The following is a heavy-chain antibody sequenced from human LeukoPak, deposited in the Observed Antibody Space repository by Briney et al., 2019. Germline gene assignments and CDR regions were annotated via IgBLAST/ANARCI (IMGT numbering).Heavy chain of an antibody. CDR1: GGTFSSYA. D-gene: IGHD5-18*01. CDR3: ARANLPDRGYSYRAFDI. J-gene: IGHJ3*02. CDR2: IIPIFGTA. V-gene: IGHV1-69*13. Sequence: SVTVSCKASGGTFSSYAVSWVRQAPGQGLEWMGGIIPIFGTANYAQKFQGRVTITADESTSTAYMELSSLRSEDTAVYYCARANLPDRGYSYRAFDIWGQGTMVTVSS.